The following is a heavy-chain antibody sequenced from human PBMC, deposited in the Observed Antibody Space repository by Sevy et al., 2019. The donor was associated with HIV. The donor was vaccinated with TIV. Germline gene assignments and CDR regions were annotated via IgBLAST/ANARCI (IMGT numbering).Heavy chain of an antibody. D-gene: IGHD3-10*01. Sequence: SETLSLTCAVYGGSFSGYYWSWIRQPPGKGLEWIGEINHSGSTNYNPSLKSRVTISADTSKNQFSLKLSSVTAADTAVYYCARDQFYYYGSGSYYFPLYYGMDVWGQGTTVTVSS. V-gene: IGHV4-34*01. CDR3: ARDQFYYYGSGSYYFPLYYGMDV. CDR1: GGSFSGYY. CDR2: INHSGST. J-gene: IGHJ6*02.